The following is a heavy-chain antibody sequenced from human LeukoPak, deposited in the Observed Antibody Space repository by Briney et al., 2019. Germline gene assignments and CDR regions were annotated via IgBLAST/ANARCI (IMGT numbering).Heavy chain of an antibody. CDR2: IDTSGSYI. CDR1: GFTFTSYG. Sequence: GGSLRLSCTASGFTFTSYGMNWVRQAPGKGLEWVSFIDTSGSYIYYGDSLKGRFTISRDNSKNTLYLQMNSLSAEDTAVYYCAKRAYYDSSGSMTNWFDPWGQGTLVTVSS. D-gene: IGHD3-22*01. J-gene: IGHJ5*02. CDR3: AKRAYYDSSGSMTNWFDP. V-gene: IGHV3-21*04.